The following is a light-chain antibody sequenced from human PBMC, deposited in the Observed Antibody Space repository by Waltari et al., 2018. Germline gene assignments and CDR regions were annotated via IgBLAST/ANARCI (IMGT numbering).Light chain of an antibody. J-gene: IGLJ3*02. CDR2: VST. V-gene: IGLV1-40*01. CDR1: GPTIGAGHD. CDR3: QSYDTSLTVV. Sequence: QSVLTQPPSVSGAPGQRVTISCTGSGPTIGAGHDVHWYHQVQRTAPKLLIYVSTSRPLGVPDRFFGSTSGTSASLTITGLQAEDEGDYYCQSYDTSLTVVFGGGTKLTVL.